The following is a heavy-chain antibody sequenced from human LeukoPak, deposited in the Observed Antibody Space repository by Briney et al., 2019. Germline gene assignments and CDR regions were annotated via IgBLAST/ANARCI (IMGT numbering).Heavy chain of an antibody. Sequence: SETLSLTCTVSGGSIDSGDDYWSWIRQPAGKGLEFIGRIYRTGSTTSNPSLQDRVTISIDTSKNQFSLQLTSVTAADTAVYYCARGYYAPPVGYYYMDLWGRGTTVTVSS. J-gene: IGHJ6*03. D-gene: IGHD3-10*01. V-gene: IGHV4-61*02. CDR2: IYRTGST. CDR1: GGSIDSGDDY. CDR3: ARGYYAPPVGYYYMDL.